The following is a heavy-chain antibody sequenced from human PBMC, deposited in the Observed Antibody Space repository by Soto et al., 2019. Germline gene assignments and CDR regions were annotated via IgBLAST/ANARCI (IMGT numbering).Heavy chain of an antibody. CDR1: GYTFTNYD. Sequence: GASVKVSCKTSGYTFTNYDINWVRQAAGQGLEWMGWINPDSDNTGYAQKFQGRVTMTRDTSISTAYMELNSLGSEDTAVYYCARGRRYCTTTSCYPPALFPYGMDVWGQGTTVTVSS. V-gene: IGHV1-8*01. CDR3: ARGRRYCTTTSCYPPALFPYGMDV. D-gene: IGHD2-2*01. J-gene: IGHJ6*02. CDR2: INPDSDNT.